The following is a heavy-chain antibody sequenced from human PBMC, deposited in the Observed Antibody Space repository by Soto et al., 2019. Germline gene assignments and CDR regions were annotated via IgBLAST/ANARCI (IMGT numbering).Heavy chain of an antibody. CDR2: ISAYNGNT. V-gene: IGHV1-18*01. J-gene: IGHJ4*02. CDR1: GYTFTSYG. CDR3: ARAVAGEPNFDY. Sequence: ASVKVCCKASGYTFTSYGISWVRQAPGQGLEWMGWISAYNGNTNYAQKLQGRVTMTTDTSTSTAYMELRSLRSDDTAVYYCARAVAGEPNFDYWGQGTLVTVSS. D-gene: IGHD6-19*01.